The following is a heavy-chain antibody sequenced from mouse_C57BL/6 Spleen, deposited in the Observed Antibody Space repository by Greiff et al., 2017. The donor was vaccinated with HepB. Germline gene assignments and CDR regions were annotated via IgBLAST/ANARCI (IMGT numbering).Heavy chain of an antibody. CDR1: GYTFTSYW. CDR2: IYPGSGST. D-gene: IGHD1-1*01. CDR3: ARFHGSSFDY. J-gene: IGHJ2*01. Sequence: QVQLQQPGAELVKPGASVKMSCKASGYTFTSYWITWVKQRPGEGLEWIGDIYPGSGSTNYNEKFKSKATLTVDTSSSTAYMQLSSLTSEDSAFYYCARFHGSSFDYWGQGTTLTVSS. V-gene: IGHV1-55*01.